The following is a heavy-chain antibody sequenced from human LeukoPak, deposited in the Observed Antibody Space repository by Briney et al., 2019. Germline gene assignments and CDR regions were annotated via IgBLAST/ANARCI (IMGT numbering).Heavy chain of an antibody. V-gene: IGHV5-51*01. D-gene: IGHD1-26*01. CDR1: GYSFTSYW. CDR3: ARHNVGATRAQNWYFDL. J-gene: IGHJ2*01. CDR2: IYPGDSDT. Sequence: GESLKISCKGSGYSFTSYWIGWVRQMPGKGLEWMGIIYPGDSDTRYSPSFQGQVTISADKSISTAYLQWSSLKASDTAMYYCARHNVGATRAQNWYFDLWGRGTLVTVSS.